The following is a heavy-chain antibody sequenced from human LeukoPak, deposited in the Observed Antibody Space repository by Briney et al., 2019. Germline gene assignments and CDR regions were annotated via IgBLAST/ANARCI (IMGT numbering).Heavy chain of an antibody. D-gene: IGHD2-2*01. CDR1: GGSISSYY. CDR3: ARDLGVVVPAATYNWFDP. J-gene: IGHJ5*02. CDR2: IYTSGST. Sequence: SETLSLTCTVCGGSISSYYWSWIRQPAGKGLEWIGRIYTSGSTNYNPSLKSRVTMSVDTSKNQFSLKLSSVTAADTAVYYCARDLGVVVPAATYNWFDPWGQGTLVTVSS. V-gene: IGHV4-4*07.